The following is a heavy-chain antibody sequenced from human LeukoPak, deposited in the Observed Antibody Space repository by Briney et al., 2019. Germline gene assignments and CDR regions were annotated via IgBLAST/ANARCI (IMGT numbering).Heavy chain of an antibody. D-gene: IGHD4-17*01. V-gene: IGHV4-59*01. CDR2: TYYSGST. CDR3: ARGRYGDYWYFDL. CDR1: GGSISSYY. Sequence: PSETLSLTCTVSGGSISSYYWSWIRQPPGEGLEWIGYTYYSGSTNCNPSLKSRVTISVDTSKNQFSLKLSSVTAADTAVYYCARGRYGDYWYFDLWGRGTLVTVSS. J-gene: IGHJ2*01.